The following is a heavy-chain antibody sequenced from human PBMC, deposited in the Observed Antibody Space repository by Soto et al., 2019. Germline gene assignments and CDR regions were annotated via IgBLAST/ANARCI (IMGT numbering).Heavy chain of an antibody. V-gene: IGHV3-30-3*01. CDR3: AREVASYDRSGFFDY. J-gene: IGHJ4*02. Sequence: GGSLRLSCAGSGFIFSNSAFHWVRQAPGKGLEWVALISYDGNNKYYADSVKGRFTISRDNSKNTLYLQMHSLRADDTAVYYCAREVASYDRSGFFDYWGQGALVTVS. D-gene: IGHD3-22*01. CDR2: ISYDGNNK. CDR1: GFIFSNSA.